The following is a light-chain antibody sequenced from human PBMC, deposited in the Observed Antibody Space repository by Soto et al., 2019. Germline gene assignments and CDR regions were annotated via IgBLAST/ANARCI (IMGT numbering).Light chain of an antibody. CDR3: QQRTNWLWT. CDR1: QSLSYY. Sequence: EIVLTQSPATLSLSPGERATLSCRASQSLSYYLAWNQHKPAHAPRLLFYDASNRASGIPARFSASGSGTGFTLTITGLEPEDFAVYDGQQRTNWLWTFGQGTKVEI. V-gene: IGKV3-11*01. CDR2: DAS. J-gene: IGKJ1*01.